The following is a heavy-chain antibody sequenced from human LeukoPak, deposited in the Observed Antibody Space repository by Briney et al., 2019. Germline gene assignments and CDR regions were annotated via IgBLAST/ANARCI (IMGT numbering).Heavy chain of an antibody. CDR2: IWYDGSNK. V-gene: IGHV3-33*08. Sequence: GGSLRLSCAASGFTFSSYGMHWVRQAPGKGLEWVAVIWYDGSNKYYADSVKGRFTISRDNSKNTLYLQMNSLRAEDTAVYYCAREYCSSTSCHYYYYGMDVWGQGTTVTVSS. CDR1: GFTFSSYG. CDR3: AREYCSSTSCHYYYYGMDV. J-gene: IGHJ6*02. D-gene: IGHD2-2*01.